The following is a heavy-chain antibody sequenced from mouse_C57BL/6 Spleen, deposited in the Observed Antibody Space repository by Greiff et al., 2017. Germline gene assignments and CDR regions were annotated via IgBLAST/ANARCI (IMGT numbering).Heavy chain of an antibody. CDR1: GYTFTSYW. J-gene: IGHJ2*01. V-gene: IGHV1-50*01. CDR3: AVYYYGSSQYYFDD. CDR2: IDPSDSYT. Sequence: QVQLQQPGAELVKPGASVKLSCKASGYTFTSYWMQWVKQRPGQGLEWIGEIDPSDSYTNYNQKFKGKATLTVDTSSSTAYMQLSSLTSEDSAVYDCAVYYYGSSQYYFDDWGQGTTLTVSS. D-gene: IGHD1-1*01.